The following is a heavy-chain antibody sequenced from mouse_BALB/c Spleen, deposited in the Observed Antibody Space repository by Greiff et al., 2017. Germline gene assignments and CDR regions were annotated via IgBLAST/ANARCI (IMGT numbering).Heavy chain of an antibody. CDR3: ARAGGNYEDLDY. V-gene: IGHV5-17*02. CDR1: GFTFSSFG. J-gene: IGHJ2*01. Sequence: EVKLVESGGGLVQPGGSRKLSCAASGFTFSSFGMHWVRQAPEKGLEWVAYISSGSSTIYYADTVKGRFTISRDNPKNTLFLQMTRLRSEDTAMYYCARAGGNYEDLDYWGQGTTLTVSS. D-gene: IGHD2-1*01. CDR2: ISSGSSTI.